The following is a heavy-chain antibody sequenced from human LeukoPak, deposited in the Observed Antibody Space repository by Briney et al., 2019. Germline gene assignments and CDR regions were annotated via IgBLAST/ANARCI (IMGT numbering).Heavy chain of an antibody. Sequence: PGGSLRLPCAASGFTFTTYWMHWVRQAPGKGLVWVSHINSDGSITSYADSVKGRFTISRDNAKNTLYLQMSSLRAEDTAVYYCARDAVDTANAVWGQGTTVTVSS. CDR1: GFTFTTYW. V-gene: IGHV3-74*01. CDR2: INSDGSIT. CDR3: ARDAVDTANAV. D-gene: IGHD5-18*01. J-gene: IGHJ6*02.